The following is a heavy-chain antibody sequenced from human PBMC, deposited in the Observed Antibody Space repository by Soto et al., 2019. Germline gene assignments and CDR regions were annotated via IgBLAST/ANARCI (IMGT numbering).Heavy chain of an antibody. Sequence: SVKVSCKASGGTFSSYAISWVRQAPGQGLEWMGGIIPIFGTANYAQKFQGRVTITADDSTSTAYMELSSLRSEDTAVYYCARVRKGSSWYLDAFDIWGQGTMVTVSS. CDR3: ARVRKGSSWYLDAFDI. D-gene: IGHD6-13*01. J-gene: IGHJ3*02. CDR1: GGTFSSYA. V-gene: IGHV1-69*13. CDR2: IIPIFGTA.